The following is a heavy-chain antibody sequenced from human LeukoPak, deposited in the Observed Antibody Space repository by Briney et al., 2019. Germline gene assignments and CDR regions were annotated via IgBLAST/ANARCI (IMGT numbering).Heavy chain of an antibody. CDR1: GFTFSSYG. CDR2: ISYDGSNK. V-gene: IGHV3-30*03. D-gene: IGHD6-19*01. Sequence: GGSLRLSCAASGFTFSSYGMHWVRQAPGKGLEWVAVISYDGSNKYYADSVKGRFTISRDNSKNTLYLQMNSLRSEDTAVYYCARGRKQWLVAYYFDYWGQGTLVTVSS. J-gene: IGHJ4*02. CDR3: ARGRKQWLVAYYFDY.